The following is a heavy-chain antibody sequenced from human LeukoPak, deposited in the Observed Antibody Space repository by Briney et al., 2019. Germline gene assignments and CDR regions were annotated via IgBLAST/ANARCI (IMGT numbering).Heavy chain of an antibody. V-gene: IGHV4-39*07. CDR2: IYYSGST. CDR3: ARDSRRYSSSWYGPKGNWFDP. CDR1: GGSISSSSYY. D-gene: IGHD6-13*01. J-gene: IGHJ5*02. Sequence: SETLSLTCTVSGGSISSSSYYWGWIRQPPGKGLEWIGSIYYSGSTCYNPSLKSRVTISVDTSKNQFSLKLSSVTAADTAVYYCARDSRRYSSSWYGPKGNWFDPWGQGTLVTVSS.